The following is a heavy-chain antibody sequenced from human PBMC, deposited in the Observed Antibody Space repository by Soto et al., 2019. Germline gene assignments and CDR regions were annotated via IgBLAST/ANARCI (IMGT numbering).Heavy chain of an antibody. CDR3: ARPPGYISDWYYFDL. D-gene: IGHD6-19*01. Sequence: QVQLVQSGAEVKKPGASVKVSCEASGYTFIDYYMHWVRQAPGQGFEWMGRISPKSGGTNYAQMFQGRVTMTWDTSLNTAYMELSSLMSDDTAVYYCARPPGYISDWYYFDLWGQGTLVTVSS. CDR2: ISPKSGGT. CDR1: GYTFIDYY. V-gene: IGHV1-2*02. J-gene: IGHJ4*02.